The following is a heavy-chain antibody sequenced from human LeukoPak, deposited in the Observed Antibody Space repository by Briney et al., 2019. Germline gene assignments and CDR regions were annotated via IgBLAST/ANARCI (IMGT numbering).Heavy chain of an antibody. J-gene: IGHJ4*02. D-gene: IGHD1-26*01. V-gene: IGHV3-23*01. CDR2: ISASGGGA. CDR3: ARSPTRSLRVGGFDF. Sequence: PGGSLRLSCAASGFTFSSSAMSWIRQAPGKGLEWVSVISASGGGAYYADSVKGRFAISRDNSKDTLYLQMNSLRAGDTAVYYCARSPTRSLRVGGFDFWGQGTLVTVSS. CDR1: GFTFSSSA.